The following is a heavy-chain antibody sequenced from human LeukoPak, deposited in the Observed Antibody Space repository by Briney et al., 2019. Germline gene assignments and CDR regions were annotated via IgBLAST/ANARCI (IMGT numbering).Heavy chain of an antibody. J-gene: IGHJ6*02. CDR1: GFTFSSYG. CDR2: IWYDGSNK. CDR3: ARDSGYDLVYGMDV. Sequence: PGGSLRLSCAASGFTFSSYGMHWVRQAPGKGLEWVAIIWYDGSNKYYADSVKGRFTISRDNSKNTLYLQMSSLRTEDTAVYFCARDSGYDLVYGMDVWGQGTMVTVSS. D-gene: IGHD5-12*01. V-gene: IGHV3-33*01.